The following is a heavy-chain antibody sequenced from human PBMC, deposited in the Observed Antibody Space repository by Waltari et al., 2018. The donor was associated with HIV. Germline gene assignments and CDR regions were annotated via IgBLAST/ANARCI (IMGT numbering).Heavy chain of an antibody. CDR3: ATYFFDSSGWGVGPLEH. D-gene: IGHD3-22*01. Sequence: QVQLQQSGPEVKRPGSSVKVSCRASRGTFASYGVSWRRQAPGKGLEWIGGIIPLFGRANCERKFQGRMLFSADEGENTAFVDLSGLKSDDTAVYFCATYFFDSSGWGVGPLEHWGQGTPIIVSS. CDR2: IIPLFGRA. J-gene: IGHJ1*01. CDR1: RGTFASYG. V-gene: IGHV1-69*13.